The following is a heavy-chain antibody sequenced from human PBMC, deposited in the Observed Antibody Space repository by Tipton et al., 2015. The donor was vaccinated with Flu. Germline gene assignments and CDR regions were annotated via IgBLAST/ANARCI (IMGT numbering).Heavy chain of an antibody. CDR3: ARNRQQSRYFDL. CDR1: GYTFTSYD. CDR2: MKPSSGNV. D-gene: IGHD1-1*01. J-gene: IGHJ2*01. V-gene: IGHV1-8*01. Sequence: QSGAEVKKPGASVKVSCETSGYTFTSYDINWARQATGQGPEWMGWMKPSSGNVGYAQKFQGRVTMTRNTSISTAYMELTSLTSEDTAVYYCARNRQQSRYFDLWGRGTLVTVSP.